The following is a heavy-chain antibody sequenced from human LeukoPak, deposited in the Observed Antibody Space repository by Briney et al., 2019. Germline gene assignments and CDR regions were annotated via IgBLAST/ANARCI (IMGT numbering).Heavy chain of an antibody. CDR3: ARATRGDTTKSFDL. CDR1: GFTFINYV. Sequence: PGGSLRLSCAASGFTFINYVMRWVRQAPGKGLEWVSVIWSDGGDKYYADSVKGRFTISRDNSKNTVYLQMNSLRADDTAVYYCARATRGDTTKSFDLWGRGTLVTVSS. J-gene: IGHJ2*01. D-gene: IGHD5-18*01. CDR2: IWSDGGDK. V-gene: IGHV3-33*01.